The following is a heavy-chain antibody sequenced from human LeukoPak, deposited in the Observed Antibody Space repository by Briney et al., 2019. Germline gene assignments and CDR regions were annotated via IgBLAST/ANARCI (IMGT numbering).Heavy chain of an antibody. Sequence: GGSLRLSCAASGFTFSSYAMSWVRQAPGKGLEWVSAISCSGGSTYYADSVKGRFTISRDNSKNTLYLQMNSLRAEDTAVYYCAKDKWELLRRGGAFDYWGQGTLVTVSS. CDR1: GFTFSSYA. J-gene: IGHJ4*02. CDR2: ISCSGGST. D-gene: IGHD1-26*01. V-gene: IGHV3-23*01. CDR3: AKDKWELLRRGGAFDY.